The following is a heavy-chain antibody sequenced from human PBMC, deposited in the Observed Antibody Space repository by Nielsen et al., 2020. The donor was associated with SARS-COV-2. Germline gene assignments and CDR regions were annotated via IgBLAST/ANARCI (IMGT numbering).Heavy chain of an antibody. D-gene: IGHD3-22*01. J-gene: IGHJ5*02. CDR1: GGSISSGGYY. CDR3: ARAGNYDSSGYYLPPRGFDP. V-gene: IGHV4-31*03. Sequence: SETLSLTCTVSGGSISSGGYYWSWIRQHPGKGLEWIGYIYYSGSTYYNPSLKSRVTISVDTSKNQFSLKLSSVTAADTAVYYCARAGNYDSSGYYLPPRGFDPWGQGTLVTVSS. CDR2: IYYSGST.